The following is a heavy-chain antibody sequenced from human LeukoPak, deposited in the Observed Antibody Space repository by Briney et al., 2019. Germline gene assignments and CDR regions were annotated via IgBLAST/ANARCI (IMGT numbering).Heavy chain of an antibody. J-gene: IGHJ4*02. Sequence: PGGSLRLSCAASGFTFSGSAMHWVRQASGKGLEWVSVFYSGGTTHYADSVKGRFTISRDNSKNTLYLQMNSLRAEDTAVYYCAREPYSSGWLPLTDWGQGTLVTVSS. CDR3: AREPYSSGWLPLTD. D-gene: IGHD6-19*01. CDR2: FYSGGTT. V-gene: IGHV3-53*01. CDR1: GFTFSGSA.